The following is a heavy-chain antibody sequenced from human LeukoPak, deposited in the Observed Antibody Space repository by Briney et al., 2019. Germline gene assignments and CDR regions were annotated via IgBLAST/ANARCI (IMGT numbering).Heavy chain of an antibody. V-gene: IGHV3-74*01. CDR2: INTDGSST. CDR3: ARDGPYSNSFDY. D-gene: IGHD4-11*01. J-gene: IGHJ4*02. Sequence: GGSLRLSCAASGFTFRTYWIHWGRHAPGKGLVWVSRINTDGSSTSYADSVKGRFTISRDNAKNTLYLQMNRVRAEDTAVYYCARDGPYSNSFDYWGQGTLVTVSS. CDR1: GFTFRTYW.